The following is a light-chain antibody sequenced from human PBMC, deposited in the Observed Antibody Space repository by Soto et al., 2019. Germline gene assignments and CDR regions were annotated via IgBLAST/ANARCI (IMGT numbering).Light chain of an antibody. CDR2: AAS. J-gene: IGKJ1*01. CDR3: QQYGGSPRT. CDR1: QGIKND. Sequence: IQMTQSPSSVSASVGDRVTITCRASQGIKNDLGWYQQKPGKAPKLLIYAASSLQSGVPSRFSGSGSGTEFTLTISRLEPEDFAVYYCQQYGGSPRTFGQGTKVDIK. V-gene: IGKV1-6*01.